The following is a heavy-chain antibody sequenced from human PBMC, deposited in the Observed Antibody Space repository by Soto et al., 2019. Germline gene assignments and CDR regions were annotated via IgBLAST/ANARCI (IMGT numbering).Heavy chain of an antibody. CDR2: IYYSGST. D-gene: IGHD2-15*01. CDR3: ASHFAKKNHNIVVVVDATECYYGMDV. Sequence: SETLSLTCTVSGGSIRSSSYYWGWIRQPPGNGLEWIGRIYYSGSTYYNPSLKNRVTISVDTSKNQFSLKLSSVTAADTAVYYCASHFAKKNHNIVVVVDATECYYGMDVWGQVTTVIVSS. J-gene: IGHJ6*02. V-gene: IGHV4-39*01. CDR1: GGSIRSSSYY.